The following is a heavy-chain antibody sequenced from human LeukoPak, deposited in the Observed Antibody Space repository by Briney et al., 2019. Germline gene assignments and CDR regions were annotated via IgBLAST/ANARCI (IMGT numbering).Heavy chain of an antibody. CDR2: IYHSGST. CDR3: ARGMEYYYGNSGYYFDY. Sequence: SETLSLTCTVSGGSLSSGGYYWSRIRQYPETGLEWIGYIYHSGSTYYNPSLQSRVSISLDMSRNQFSLKLTSVTAADTAVYYCARGMEYYYGNSGYYFDYWGQGALVTVSS. V-gene: IGHV4-31*03. CDR1: GGSLSSGGYY. D-gene: IGHD3-22*01. J-gene: IGHJ4*02.